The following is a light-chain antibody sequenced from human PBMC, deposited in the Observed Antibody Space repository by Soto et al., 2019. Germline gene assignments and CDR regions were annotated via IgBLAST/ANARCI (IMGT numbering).Light chain of an antibody. J-gene: IGKJ1*01. CDR2: WAS. CDR1: QSILHSPTHNNY. V-gene: IGKV4-1*01. Sequence: DVVLTQSPDSLAVSLGERATINCKSSQSILHSPTHNNYLAWYQKKPGQPPKLLIYWASSRESGVPDRFSGSGSGTDFTLTINSLQAEDSAVYYCHLYFSLPRTFGQGTKVEIK. CDR3: HLYFSLPRT.